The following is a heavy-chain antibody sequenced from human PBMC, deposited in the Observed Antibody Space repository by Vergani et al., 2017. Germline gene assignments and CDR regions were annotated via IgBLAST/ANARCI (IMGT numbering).Heavy chain of an antibody. CDR1: GGTFSSYA. CDR3: AREVRRSSVWYRWFDP. V-gene: IGHV1-69*06. CDR2: IIPIFGTA. Sequence: QVQLVQSGAEVKKPGSSVKVSCKASGGTFSSYAISWVRQAPGQGLEWMGGIIPIFGTANYAQKFQGRVTITADKSTSTAYMALSSLRSEDTAVYYCAREVRRSSVWYRWFDPWGQGTLVTVSS. D-gene: IGHD6-19*01. J-gene: IGHJ5*02.